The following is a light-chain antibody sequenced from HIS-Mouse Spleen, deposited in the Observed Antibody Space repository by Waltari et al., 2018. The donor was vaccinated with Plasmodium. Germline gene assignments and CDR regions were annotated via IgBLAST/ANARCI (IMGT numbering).Light chain of an antibody. CDR3: QQYGSSPYT. Sequence: EIVLTQSPGTLSLYTGERATLSCRASQSVSSSYLAWYQQKPGQAPRLLIYGASSRATGIPDRFSGSGSGTDFTLTISRLEPEDFAVYYCQQYGSSPYTFGQGTKLEIK. CDR2: GAS. CDR1: QSVSSSY. J-gene: IGKJ2*01. V-gene: IGKV3-20*01.